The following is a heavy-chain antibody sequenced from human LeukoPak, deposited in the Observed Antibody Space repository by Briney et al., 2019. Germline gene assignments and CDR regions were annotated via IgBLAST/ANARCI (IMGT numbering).Heavy chain of an antibody. CDR1: GGSISSGSYY. CDR3: ASGYYYRQDY. Sequence: SQTLSLTCTVSGGSISSGSYYWSWIRQPAGKGLEWIGRIYTSGSTNYNPSLKSRVTISVDTSKNQFSLQLNSVTAADTAVYYCASGYYYRQDYWGQGTLVTVSS. CDR2: IYTSGST. V-gene: IGHV4-61*02. D-gene: IGHD3-22*01. J-gene: IGHJ4*02.